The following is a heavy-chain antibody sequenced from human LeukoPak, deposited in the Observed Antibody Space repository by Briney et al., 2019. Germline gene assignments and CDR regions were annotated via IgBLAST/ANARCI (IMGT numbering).Heavy chain of an antibody. Sequence: PGGSLRLSCAASGFTFSSYAMSWVRQAPGKGLEWVSAISGSGGSTYYADSVKGRFIISRDNSKNTLYLQMNSLRAEDTAVYYCAKSRVIAVAGHHNWFDPWGQGTLVTVSS. CDR2: ISGSGGST. V-gene: IGHV3-23*01. J-gene: IGHJ5*02. D-gene: IGHD6-19*01. CDR1: GFTFSSYA. CDR3: AKSRVIAVAGHHNWFDP.